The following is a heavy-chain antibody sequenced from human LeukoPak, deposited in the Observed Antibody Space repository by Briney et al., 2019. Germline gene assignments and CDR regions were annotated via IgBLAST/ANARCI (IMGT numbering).Heavy chain of an antibody. CDR2: IWYDGSNK. CDR1: GFTFSSYG. CDR3: AKLPIVVVTATPTVFDY. V-gene: IGHV3-33*06. Sequence: GRSLRLSCAASGFTFSSYGMHWVRQAPGKGLEWVAVIWYDGSNKYYADSVKGRFTISRDNSKNTLYLQMNSLRAEDTAVYYCAKLPIVVVTATPTVFDYWGQGTLVTVSS. D-gene: IGHD2-21*02. J-gene: IGHJ4*02.